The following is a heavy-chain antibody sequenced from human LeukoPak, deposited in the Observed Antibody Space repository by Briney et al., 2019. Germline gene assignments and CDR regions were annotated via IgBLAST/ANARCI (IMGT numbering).Heavy chain of an antibody. V-gene: IGHV4-39*01. CDR3: ASHQAVAGEQIDY. CDR1: GGSISSSSYY. CDR2: IYYSGST. D-gene: IGHD6-19*01. J-gene: IGHJ4*02. Sequence: SETLSLTCTVSGGSISSSSYYWGWIRQPPGKGLEWIGSIYYSGSTYYNPSLKSRVTISVDTSKNQFSLKLSSVTAADTAVYYCASHQAVAGEQIDYWGQGTLVTVSS.